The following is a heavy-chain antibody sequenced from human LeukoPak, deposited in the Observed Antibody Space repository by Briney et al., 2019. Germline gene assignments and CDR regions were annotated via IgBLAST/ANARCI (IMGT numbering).Heavy chain of an antibody. D-gene: IGHD3-22*01. Sequence: GGSLRLSCAASEFIFDDYGMSWVRQAPGKGLEWVSGINWNGGSTAYADSVKGRFTISRDNAKNSLYLQMNSLRAEDTALYYCAKAPYDSSGYPYFDYWGQGTLVTVSS. J-gene: IGHJ4*02. CDR3: AKAPYDSSGYPYFDY. CDR2: INWNGGST. CDR1: EFIFDDYG. V-gene: IGHV3-20*04.